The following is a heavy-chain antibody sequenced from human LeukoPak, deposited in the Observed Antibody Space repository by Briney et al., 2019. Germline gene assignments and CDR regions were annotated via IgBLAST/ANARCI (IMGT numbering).Heavy chain of an antibody. Sequence: KTSETLSLTCTVSGGSISSYYWSWIRQPPGKGLEWIGYIYYTGSTNYNPSLKSRVTISVDTSKNQFSLKLSSVTAADTAVYYCARHWLDSGTPDRFDYWGQGTLVTVSS. V-gene: IGHV4-59*08. J-gene: IGHJ4*02. CDR3: ARHWLDSGTPDRFDY. CDR2: IYYTGST. CDR1: GGSISSYY. D-gene: IGHD3-10*01.